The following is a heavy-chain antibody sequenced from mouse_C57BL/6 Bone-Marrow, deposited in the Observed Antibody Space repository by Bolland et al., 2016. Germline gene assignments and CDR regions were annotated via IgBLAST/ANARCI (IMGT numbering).Heavy chain of an antibody. Sequence: TVKGRFTISRDNAKNTLYQQMSRLKSEDTAMYYCARHKYYSNYGAMDYWGQGTLV. CDR3: ARHKYYSNYGAMDY. D-gene: IGHD2-5*01. V-gene: IGHV5-12*01. J-gene: IGHJ3*01.